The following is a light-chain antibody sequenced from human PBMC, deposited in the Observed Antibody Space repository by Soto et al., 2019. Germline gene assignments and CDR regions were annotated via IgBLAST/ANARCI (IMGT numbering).Light chain of an antibody. CDR3: QQYGSSPIT. CDR2: GTS. CDR1: QSISITS. J-gene: IGKJ5*01. Sequence: EIVLTQSPGTLSLAPGERATLSCRASQSISITSLAWYQQKPGQAPRLLIYGTSSRATAIPDRFSGRGSGXXXXXXIXXXXPXDFAVYYCQQYGSSPITFGQGTRLEIK. V-gene: IGKV3-20*01.